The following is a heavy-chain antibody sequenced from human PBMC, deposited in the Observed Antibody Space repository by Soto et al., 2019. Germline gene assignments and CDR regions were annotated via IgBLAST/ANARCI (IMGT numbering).Heavy chain of an antibody. CDR2: IGTAGDT. D-gene: IGHD3-10*01. Sequence: EVQLVESGGGLVQPGGSLRLSCAASGFTFSSYDMHWVRQATGKGLEWVSAIGTAGDTYYPGSVKGRFTISRENAKNSWYLQMNSLRAEDTAVYYCARGFMVRDEYYYYYYGMDVWGQGTTVTVSS. J-gene: IGHJ6*02. CDR1: GFTFSSYD. V-gene: IGHV3-13*01. CDR3: ARGFMVRDEYYYYYYGMDV.